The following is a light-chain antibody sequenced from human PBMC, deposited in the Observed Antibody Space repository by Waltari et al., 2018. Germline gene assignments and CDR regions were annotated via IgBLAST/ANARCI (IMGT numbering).Light chain of an antibody. V-gene: IGLV2-8*01. CDR2: EVR. CDR3: SSTSSSGLYFV. Sequence: QSALTQPPSASGSPGQSVTISCTGTSSDVGGDNFVPWYQQPPGKAPRLLISEVRKRPSGVPDRFSGSRSGTTASLTVSGLQAEDEADYYCSSTSSSGLYFVFGTGTRLTVL. J-gene: IGLJ1*01. CDR1: SSDVGGDNF.